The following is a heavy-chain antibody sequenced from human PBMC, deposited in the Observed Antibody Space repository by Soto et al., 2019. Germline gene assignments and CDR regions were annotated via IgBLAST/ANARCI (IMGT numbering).Heavy chain of an antibody. D-gene: IGHD6-13*01. CDR3: ARASIHGSSWYFWFDP. CDR1: GGTFSRYA. CDR2: IIPMFGTT. Sequence: QVQLVQSGAEVRKPGSSVKVSCKASGGTFSRYAINWVRQAPGQGLEWMGGIIPMFGTTNYAQKFKGRVKITADESTSTVYMELNTLRSEDAAVYYCARASIHGSSWYFWFDPCGQGTLVTVSS. J-gene: IGHJ5*01. V-gene: IGHV1-69*01.